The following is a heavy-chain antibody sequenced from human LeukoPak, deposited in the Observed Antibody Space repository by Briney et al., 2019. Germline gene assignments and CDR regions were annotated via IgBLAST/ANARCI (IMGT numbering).Heavy chain of an antibody. D-gene: IGHD3-22*01. CDR3: ARDRNYYDSTSYHRADY. CDR1: GFTFSDYY. CDR2: ISSSGSTI. V-gene: IGHV3-11*04. Sequence: PGGSLRLSCAASGFTFSDYYMSWIRQAPGKGLEWVSYISSSGSTIYYADSVKGRFTISRDNAKNSLYLQMNSLRAEDTAVYYCARDRNYYDSTSYHRADYWGQGTLVTVSS. J-gene: IGHJ4*02.